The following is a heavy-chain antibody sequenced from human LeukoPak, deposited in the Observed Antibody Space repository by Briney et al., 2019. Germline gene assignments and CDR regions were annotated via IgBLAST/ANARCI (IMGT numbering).Heavy chain of an antibody. CDR3: AKDILAAGPFFDY. V-gene: IGHV3-11*01. D-gene: IGHD6-13*01. CDR2: ISNKGSSSTT. J-gene: IGHJ4*02. Sequence: PGGSLRLSCAASGFIFSDYYMGWVRQAPGKGLEWVSYISNKGSSSTTYYADSVKGRFTISRDDAQNSLYLQMNSLRADDTAVYYCAKDILAAGPFFDYWGQGILVTVSS. CDR1: GFIFSDYY.